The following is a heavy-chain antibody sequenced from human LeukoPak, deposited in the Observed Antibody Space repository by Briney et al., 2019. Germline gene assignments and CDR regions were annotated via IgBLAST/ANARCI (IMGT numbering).Heavy chain of an antibody. J-gene: IGHJ5*02. Sequence: GASVKVSCKASGYTFTGYYMHWVRQAPGQGLEWMGWINPNSGGTNYAQKFQGRVTMTRDTSISTAYMELSRLRSDDTAVYYCARVPLTYRRHTAKLGNWFDPWGQGTLVTVSS. CDR3: ARVPLTYRRHTAKLGNWFDP. D-gene: IGHD5-18*01. CDR2: INPNSGGT. CDR1: GYTFTGYY. V-gene: IGHV1-2*02.